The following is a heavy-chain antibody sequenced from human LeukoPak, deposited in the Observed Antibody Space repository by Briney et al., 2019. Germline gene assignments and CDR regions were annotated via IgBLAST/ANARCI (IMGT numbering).Heavy chain of an antibody. CDR3: ARVGSTSWNAYFDY. CDR2: IYTSGST. Sequence: PSETLSLTCTVSGGSISSSSYYWSWIRQPAGKGLEWIGRIYTSGSTNYNPSLKSRVTMSVDTSKNQFSLKLSSVTAADTAVYYCARVGSTSWNAYFDYWGQGTLVTVSS. J-gene: IGHJ4*02. V-gene: IGHV4-61*02. D-gene: IGHD2-2*01. CDR1: GGSISSSSYY.